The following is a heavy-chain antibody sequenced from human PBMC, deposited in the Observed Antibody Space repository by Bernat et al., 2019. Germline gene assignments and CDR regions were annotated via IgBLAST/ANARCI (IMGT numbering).Heavy chain of an antibody. CDR1: GFTFSSYA. J-gene: IGHJ4*02. CDR2: ISGSGGST. D-gene: IGHD6-19*01. CDR3: ARERGSRGWYGGYYFDY. V-gene: IGHV3-23*01. Sequence: EVQLLESGGGLVQPGGSLRLSCAASGFTFSSYAMSWVRQAPGKGLEWVSAISGSGGSTYYADCVKGRFTISSDNSKTTLYLQMNSLRAEDTAIYYCARERGSRGWYGGYYFDYWGQGTLVTVAS.